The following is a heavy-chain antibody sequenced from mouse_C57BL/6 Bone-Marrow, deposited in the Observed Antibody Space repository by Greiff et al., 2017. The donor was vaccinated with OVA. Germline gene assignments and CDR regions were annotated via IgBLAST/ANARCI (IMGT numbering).Heavy chain of an antibody. J-gene: IGHJ1*03. V-gene: IGHV5-4*01. Sequence: EVQRVESGGGLVKPGGSLKLSCAASGFTFSSYAMSWVRQTPDKRLEWVATISDGGSYTYYPDNVKGRFTISRDNAKNNLYLQMSHLKSEDTAMYYCARVSYRYCDVWGTGTTVTVAS. CDR3: ARVSYRYCDV. CDR2: ISDGGSYT. CDR1: GFTFSSYA.